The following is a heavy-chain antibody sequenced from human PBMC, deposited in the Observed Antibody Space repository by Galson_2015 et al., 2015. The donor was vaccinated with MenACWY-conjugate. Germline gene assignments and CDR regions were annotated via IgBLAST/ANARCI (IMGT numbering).Heavy chain of an antibody. Sequence: SLRISCAASGFTFRSYHMHWVRRAPGKGLEWLSYISKSGSPIYYADSVKGRFTISRDNIKKSMFLEMNSLRAGDTGVYYCARVGTWIHQYFYYMDVWGKATTVTVSS. CDR2: ISKSGSPI. CDR3: ARVGTWIHQYFYYMDV. CDR1: GFTFRSYH. V-gene: IGHV3-48*03. J-gene: IGHJ6*03. D-gene: IGHD5-18*01.